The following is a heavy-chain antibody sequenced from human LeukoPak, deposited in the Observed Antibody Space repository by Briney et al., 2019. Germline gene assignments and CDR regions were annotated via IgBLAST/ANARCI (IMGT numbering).Heavy chain of an antibody. Sequence: GGSLRLSCAASGFTFSNCWMSWVRQAPGKGLEWVANIKQDGSEKYYVNSVKGRFTISRYNAKNSLYLQMNSLRAEDTAIYYCAREDDWNYEDYWGQGTLVTVSS. D-gene: IGHD1-7*01. CDR1: GFTFSNCW. V-gene: IGHV3-7*01. J-gene: IGHJ4*02. CDR3: AREDDWNYEDY. CDR2: IKQDGSEK.